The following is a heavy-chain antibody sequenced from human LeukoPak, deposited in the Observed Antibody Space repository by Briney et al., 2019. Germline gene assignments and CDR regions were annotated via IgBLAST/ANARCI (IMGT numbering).Heavy chain of an antibody. CDR2: ISGSGGST. D-gene: IGHD3-9*01. Sequence: SGGSLRLSCAASGFTFSSYAMSWVRQSPGKGLEGVSAISGSGGSTYYADSVKGRFTISRDNSKNTLYLQMNSLRAEDTAVYFFVQAEDGIRYFDWLFLDYWGQGTLVTVSS. V-gene: IGHV3-23*01. J-gene: IGHJ4*02. CDR1: GFTFSSYA. CDR3: VQAEDGIRYFDWLFLDY.